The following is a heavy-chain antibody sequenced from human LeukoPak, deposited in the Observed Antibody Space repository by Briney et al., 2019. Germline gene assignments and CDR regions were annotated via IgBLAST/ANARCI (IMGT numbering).Heavy chain of an antibody. Sequence: LSLTCTVSGGSISSSSYYWGWIRQPPGKGLEWVAVISYDGSNKYYADSVKGRFTISRDNSKNTLYLQMNSLRAEDTAVYYCARASLRWFGELLFSAAFHYWGQGTLVTVSS. D-gene: IGHD3-10*01. V-gene: IGHV3-30-3*01. CDR3: ARASLRWFGELLFSAAFHY. J-gene: IGHJ4*02. CDR2: ISYDGSNK. CDR1: GGSISSSS.